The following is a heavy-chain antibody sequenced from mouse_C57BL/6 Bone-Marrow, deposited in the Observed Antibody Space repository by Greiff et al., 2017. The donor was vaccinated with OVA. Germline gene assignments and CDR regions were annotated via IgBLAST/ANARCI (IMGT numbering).Heavy chain of an antibody. D-gene: IGHD1-1*01. Sequence: VQLQQSGPVLVKPGASVKMSCKASGYTFTDYYMNWVKQSHGKSLEWIGVINPYNGGTSYNQKFKGKATLTVDKSSSTAYMELNSLTSEDSAVYYCDYGSRPYYAMGNRGQETSDTVSS. J-gene: IGHJ4*01. CDR1: GYTFTDYY. CDR3: DYGSRPYYAMGN. CDR2: INPYNGGT. V-gene: IGHV1-19*01.